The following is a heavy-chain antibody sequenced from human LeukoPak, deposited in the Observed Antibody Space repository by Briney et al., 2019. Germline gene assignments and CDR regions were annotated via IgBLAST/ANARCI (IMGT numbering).Heavy chain of an antibody. CDR2: ISSSGSTI. J-gene: IGHJ6*03. D-gene: IGHD6-13*01. CDR1: GFTFSSYE. CDR3: ARDSPGYSSSWYAPFYYYYYMDV. V-gene: IGHV3-48*03. Sequence: GGSLRLSCAASGFTFSSYEMNWVRQAPGKGLEWVSYISSSGSTIYYADSVKGRFTISRDNAKNSLYLQMNSLRAEDTAVYYCARDSPGYSSSWYAPFYYYYYMDVWGKGTTVTVSS.